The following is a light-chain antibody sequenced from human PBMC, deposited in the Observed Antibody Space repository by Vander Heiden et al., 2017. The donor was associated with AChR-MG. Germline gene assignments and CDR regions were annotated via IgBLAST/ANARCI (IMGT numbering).Light chain of an antibody. CDR2: GAS. J-gene: IGKJ2*01. CDR3: QQYNNWPPPHT. CDR1: QSVSSN. Sequence: EIVMTQSPATLSVSPGERATLSCRASQSVSSNLAWYQQKPGQAPRLLIYGASTRATGIPARFSGSGSGTEFNLTISSLQSEDFAVYYCQQYNNWPPPHTFGQGTKLEIK. V-gene: IGKV3-15*01.